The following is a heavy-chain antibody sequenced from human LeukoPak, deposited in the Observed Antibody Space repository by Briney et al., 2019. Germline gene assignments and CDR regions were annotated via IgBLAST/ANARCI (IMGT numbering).Heavy chain of an antibody. CDR2: ITGSGGST. J-gene: IGHJ4*02. Sequence: GGSLRLSCAASGFTFRSYAMGWVRQAPGKGLEWVSDITGSGGSTYYADSVKGRFTISRHNSKNTLYLQMDSLRAEDTAVYYCAKDLDSRPYYFDYWGQGTLVTVSS. V-gene: IGHV3-23*01. CDR1: GFTFRSYA. CDR3: AKDLDSRPYYFDY. D-gene: IGHD3-9*01.